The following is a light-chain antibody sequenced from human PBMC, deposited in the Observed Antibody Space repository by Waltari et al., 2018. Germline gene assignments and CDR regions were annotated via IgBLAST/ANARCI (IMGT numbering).Light chain of an antibody. Sequence: DIQMTQAPSTLSASVGDRVTITCRASQSVNSWLDWYRLTTGKAPDRRIYKAYSLENGVPSRFSGSGSGTAFTLTISGLQPDDFETYYCQQYNSYPITFGQGTRLEIK. CDR1: QSVNSW. J-gene: IGKJ5*01. CDR3: QQYNSYPIT. V-gene: IGKV1-5*03. CDR2: KAY.